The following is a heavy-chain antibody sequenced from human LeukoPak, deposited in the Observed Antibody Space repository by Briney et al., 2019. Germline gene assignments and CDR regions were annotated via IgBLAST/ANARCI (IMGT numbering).Heavy chain of an antibody. CDR2: IKSNNDGGTT. Sequence: GGSLRLSCAASGFIFNKAWMNWVRQAPGKRPEWVVRIKSNNDGGTTDYASPVEGRFIISRDDSKNTIYLQMNRLIIDDTAIYYCTPVMVEDRGFWGQGTLVTVSS. J-gene: IGHJ4*02. CDR1: GFIFNKAW. V-gene: IGHV3-15*01. D-gene: IGHD2-21*01. CDR3: TPVMVEDRGF.